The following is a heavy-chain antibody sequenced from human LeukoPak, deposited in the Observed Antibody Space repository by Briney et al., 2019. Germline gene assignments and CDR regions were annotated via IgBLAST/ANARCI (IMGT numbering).Heavy chain of an antibody. J-gene: IGHJ4*02. V-gene: IGHV3-21*01. CDR1: GFTFSIYT. D-gene: IGHD3-22*01. CDR2: ISSSSNYI. Sequence: GGSLRLSCAASGFTFSIYTMNWVRQAPGKGLEWVSSISSSSNYIYYADSVKGRFTISRDNAKNSLYLQMNSLRAEDTAVCYCARDYDGSGYFGYWGQGTLVTVSS. CDR3: ARDYDGSGYFGY.